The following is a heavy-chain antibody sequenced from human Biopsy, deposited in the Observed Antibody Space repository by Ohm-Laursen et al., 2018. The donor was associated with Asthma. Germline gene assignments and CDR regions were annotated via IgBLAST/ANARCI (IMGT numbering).Heavy chain of an antibody. CDR2: VNTGNGAT. V-gene: IGHV1-3*04. CDR3: ARTVYDFLTGQVKDVFGV. J-gene: IGHJ3*01. Sequence: ATVKISCKASGYNFISFAIHWVSQAPGQRLEWMGWVNTGNGATKYSQKFQGRVTITRDTSASTAYMELRSLRSEDTATYYLARTVYDFLTGQVKDVFGVWGQGTMVTVSS. D-gene: IGHD3-9*01. CDR1: GYNFISFA.